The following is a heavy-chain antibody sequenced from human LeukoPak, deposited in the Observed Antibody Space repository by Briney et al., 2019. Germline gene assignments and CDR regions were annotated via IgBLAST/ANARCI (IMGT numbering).Heavy chain of an antibody. CDR3: TRVGGGISWAS. D-gene: IGHD6-13*01. J-gene: IGHJ4*02. Sequence: GGSLTLSCAASGFTFSSHWMHWVRQPPGKGLLWVSHINSDGSTTTYADSVKGRFTISRDNAKNTLYLQMNSLRAEDTAVYYCTRVGGGISWASWGQGTLVTVSS. V-gene: IGHV3-74*01. CDR1: GFTFSSHW. CDR2: INSDGSTT.